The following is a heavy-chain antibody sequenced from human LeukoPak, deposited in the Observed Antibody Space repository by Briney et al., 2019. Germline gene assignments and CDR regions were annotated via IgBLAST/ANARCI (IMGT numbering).Heavy chain of an antibody. CDR2: MNPNSGNT. J-gene: IGHJ5*02. V-gene: IGHV1-8*02. CDR1: GGTFSSYA. Sequence: ASVKVSCKASGGTFSSYAINWVRQATGQGLEWMGWMNPNSGNTGYAQKFQGRVTMTRNTSISTAYMELSSLRSEDTAVYYCAREYNWFDPWGQGTLVTVSS. CDR3: AREYNWFDP.